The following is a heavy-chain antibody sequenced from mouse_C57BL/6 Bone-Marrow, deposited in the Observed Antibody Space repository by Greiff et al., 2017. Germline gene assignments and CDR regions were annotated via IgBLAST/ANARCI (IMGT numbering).Heavy chain of an antibody. CDR2: IYPGGGYT. CDR3: ARLGNNAMAS. D-gene: IGHD2-1*01. CDR1: GYTFTNYW. V-gene: IGHV1-63*01. J-gene: IGHJ4*01. Sequence: QVQLKESGAELVRPGTSVKMSCKASGYTFTNYWIGWAKQRPGHGLEWIGDIYPGGGYTNYNEKFKGKATLTADKSSSTAYMQFSSLTSEDSAIYYGARLGNNAMASWGKGTSVTVSS.